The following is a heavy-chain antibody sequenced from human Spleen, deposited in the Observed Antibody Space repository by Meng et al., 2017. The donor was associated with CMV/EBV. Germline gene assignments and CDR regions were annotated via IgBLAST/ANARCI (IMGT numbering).Heavy chain of an antibody. CDR1: GFTFTSYA. D-gene: IGHD3-3*01. V-gene: IGHV3-23*01. J-gene: IGHJ4*02. Sequence: GGSLRLSCAASGFTFTSYAMTWVRQAPGKGLEWVSVISGTGDSTYYADSVKGRFINSRDKDNNTVYLQMNSLRAEDTAVYYCAKCLGSVTIYGVPSLDFWGQGMLVTVSS. CDR2: ISGTGDST. CDR3: AKCLGSVTIYGVPSLDF.